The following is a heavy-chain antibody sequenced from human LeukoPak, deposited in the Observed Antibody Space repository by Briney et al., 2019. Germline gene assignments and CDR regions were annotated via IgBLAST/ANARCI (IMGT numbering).Heavy chain of an antibody. V-gene: IGHV1-2*02. Sequence: ASVTVSCKASGYTFTGYYMHWVRQAPGQGLEYMGWINPNSGGTNYAQKFQGRVTMTRDTSISTAYMELSRLRSDDTAVYYCARDDSSSWLFDYWGQGTLVTVSS. CDR3: ARDDSSSWLFDY. D-gene: IGHD6-13*01. CDR2: INPNSGGT. J-gene: IGHJ4*02. CDR1: GYTFTGYY.